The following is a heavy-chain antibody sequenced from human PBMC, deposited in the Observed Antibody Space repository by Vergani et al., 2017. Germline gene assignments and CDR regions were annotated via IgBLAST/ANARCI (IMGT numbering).Heavy chain of an antibody. V-gene: IGHV4-61*02. CDR2: IHTSGST. CDR1: GGSINSHNYY. D-gene: IGHD2-15*01. CDR3: VRGSGLGGSCYKPPFDY. J-gene: IGHJ4*02. Sequence: QVQLQESGPGLVKPSQTLSLTCTVSGGSINSHNYYWSWIRQPAGKGLEWIGRIHTSGSTNYNPSLKSRVTMSEDTSKNQFSLNLTSVTAADTAVYFCVRGSGLGGSCYKPPFDYWGQGILVTVSS.